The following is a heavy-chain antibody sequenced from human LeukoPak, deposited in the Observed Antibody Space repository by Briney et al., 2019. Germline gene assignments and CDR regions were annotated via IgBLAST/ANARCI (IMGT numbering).Heavy chain of an antibody. Sequence: SETLSLTCAVYGGSFSGYYWSWIRQPPGKGLEWIGEINHSGSTNYNPSLKSRVTISVDTSKNQFSLKLSSVTAADTAVYYCARDPFMVRGVSWFDPWGQGTLVTVSS. D-gene: IGHD3-10*01. J-gene: IGHJ5*02. CDR3: ARDPFMVRGVSWFDP. V-gene: IGHV4-34*01. CDR1: GGSFSGYY. CDR2: INHSGST.